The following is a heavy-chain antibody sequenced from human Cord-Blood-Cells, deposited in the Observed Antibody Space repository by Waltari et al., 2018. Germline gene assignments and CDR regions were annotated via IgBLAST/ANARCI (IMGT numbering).Heavy chain of an antibody. V-gene: IGHV4-4*07. J-gene: IGHJ6*03. CDR3: ARDGAAAGTYRYYYYMDV. CDR2: IYTSGST. CDR1: GGSISSYY. D-gene: IGHD6-13*01. Sequence: QVQLQESGPGLVKPSETLSLTCTVSGGSISSYYWSWIRQPAGKGLEWIGRIYTSGSTNYNPSLKSRVTMSVDTSKNQFSLKLSSVTAADTAVYYCARDGAAAGTYRYYYYMDVWGKGTTVTVSS.